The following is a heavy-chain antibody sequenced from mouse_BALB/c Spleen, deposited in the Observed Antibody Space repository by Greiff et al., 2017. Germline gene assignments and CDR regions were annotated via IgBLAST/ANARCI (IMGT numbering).Heavy chain of an antibody. CDR2: ISYSGST. Sequence: EVKVEESGPGLVKPSQSLSLTCTVTGYSITSDYAWNWIRQSPGNKLEWMGYISYSGSTSYNPSLKSRISITRDTSKNQFFLQLNSVTTEDTATYYCARDGYFAWFAYWGQGTLVTVSA. J-gene: IGHJ3*01. CDR1: GYSITSDYA. CDR3: ARDGYFAWFAY. D-gene: IGHD2-3*01. V-gene: IGHV3-2*02.